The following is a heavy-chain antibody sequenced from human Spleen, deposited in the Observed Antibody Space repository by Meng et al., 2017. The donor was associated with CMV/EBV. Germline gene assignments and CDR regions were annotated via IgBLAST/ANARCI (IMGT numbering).Heavy chain of an antibody. CDR2: IKQDGSEK. Sequence: GESLKISCAASGFTFSSYWMSWVRQAPGKGLEWVANIKQDGSEKYYVDSVKGRFTISRDNAKNSLYLQMNSLRAEDTAVYYCAREWDYDFWSGYYRPLYYYYYGMDVWGQGTTVTVSS. CDR3: AREWDYDFWSGYYRPLYYYYYGMDV. V-gene: IGHV3-7*01. D-gene: IGHD3-3*01. J-gene: IGHJ6*02. CDR1: GFTFSSYW.